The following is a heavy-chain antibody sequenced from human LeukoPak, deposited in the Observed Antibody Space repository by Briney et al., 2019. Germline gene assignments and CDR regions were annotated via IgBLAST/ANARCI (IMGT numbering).Heavy chain of an antibody. CDR2: INHSGST. V-gene: IGHV4-34*01. CDR3: ARLGATMIVVVRDAFDI. D-gene: IGHD3-22*01. Sequence: SETLSLTCAVYGGSFSGYYWSWIRQPPGKGLEWIGEINHSGSTNYNPSLKSRVTISVDTSKNQFSLKLSSVTAADTAVYYCARLGATMIVVVRDAFDIWGQGTMVTVSS. J-gene: IGHJ3*02. CDR1: GGSFSGYY.